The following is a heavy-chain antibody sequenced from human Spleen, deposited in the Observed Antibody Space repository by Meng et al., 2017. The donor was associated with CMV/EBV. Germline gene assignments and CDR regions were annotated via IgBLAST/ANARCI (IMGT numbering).Heavy chain of an antibody. J-gene: IGHJ4*02. CDR2: IYYSGST. CDR1: GGSISSGGYY. D-gene: IGHD4-11*01. CDR3: ARGGSNRPALFDY. Sequence: LRLSCTVSGGSISSGGYYWSWIRQHPGKGLEWIGYIYYSGSTYYNPSLKSRVTISVDTSKNQFSLKLSSVTAADTAVYYCARGGSNRPALFDYWGQGTLVTVSS. V-gene: IGHV4-31*03.